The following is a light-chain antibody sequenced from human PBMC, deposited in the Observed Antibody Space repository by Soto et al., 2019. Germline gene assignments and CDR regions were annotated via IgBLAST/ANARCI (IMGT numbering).Light chain of an antibody. CDR2: DAS. V-gene: IGKV3-11*01. CDR3: LHRYNWPLT. CDR1: QSVSSY. J-gene: IGKJ4*01. Sequence: EIVLTQSPATLSLSPGERATLSCRASQSVSSYLAWYQHKPGQAPRLLIYDASNRATGIPARFSGSGSGTDFTLTISRLEPEAFAVYYCLHRYNWPLTFGGGTKVEIK.